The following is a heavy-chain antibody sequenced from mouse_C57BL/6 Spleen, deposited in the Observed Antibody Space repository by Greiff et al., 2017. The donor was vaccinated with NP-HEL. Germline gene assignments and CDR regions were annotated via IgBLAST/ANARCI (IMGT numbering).Heavy chain of an antibody. Sequence: EVKLMESGGGLVKPGGSLKLSCAASGFTFSSYAMSWVRQTPEKRLEWVATISDGGSYTYYPDNVKGRFTISRDNAKNNLYLQMSHLKSEDTAMYYCARGYSNYDYFDYWGQGTTLTVSS. CDR1: GFTFSSYA. D-gene: IGHD2-5*01. CDR3: ARGYSNYDYFDY. J-gene: IGHJ2*01. V-gene: IGHV5-4*03. CDR2: ISDGGSYT.